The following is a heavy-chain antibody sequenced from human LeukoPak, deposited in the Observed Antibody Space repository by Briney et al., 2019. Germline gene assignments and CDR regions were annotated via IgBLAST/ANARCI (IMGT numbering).Heavy chain of an antibody. V-gene: IGHV1-8*01. CDR3: ARVGYCSSTSCYTGYYYMDV. CDR1: GYTFTSYD. J-gene: IGHJ6*03. CDR2: MNPNSGNT. D-gene: IGHD2-2*02. Sequence: ASVKVSCKASGYTFTSYDINWVRQATGQGLEWMGWMNPNSGNTGYAQKFQGRVSMTWNTSISTAYMELRSLKSEDTAVYYCARVGYCSSTSCYTGYYYMDVWGKGTTVTVSS.